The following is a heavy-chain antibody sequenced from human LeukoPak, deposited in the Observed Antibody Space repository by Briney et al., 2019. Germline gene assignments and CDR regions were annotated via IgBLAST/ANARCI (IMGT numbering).Heavy chain of an antibody. J-gene: IGHJ6*04. V-gene: IGHV3-48*04. Sequence: PGGSLRLSCAASGFTFSSYGMHWVRQAPGKGLEWVSYISSSGSTVYYADSVKGRFTISRDNAKNSLYLQMNSLRAEDTAVYYCAREDYYYGMDVWGKGTTVTVSS. CDR2: ISSSGSTV. CDR1: GFTFSSYG. CDR3: AREDYYYGMDV.